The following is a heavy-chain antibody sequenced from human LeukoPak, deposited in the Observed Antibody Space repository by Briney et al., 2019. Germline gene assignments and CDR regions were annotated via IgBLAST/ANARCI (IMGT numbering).Heavy chain of an antibody. J-gene: IGHJ6*02. CDR1: GGSISSGGYY. CDR3: AREAWVSGDSKYRYYGIDV. CDR2: IYYSGST. D-gene: IGHD4-17*01. Sequence: PSQTLSLTCTVSGGSISSGGYYWSRIRQHPGKGLEWIGYIYYSGSTYYNPSLKSRVTISVDTSKNQFSLKLSSVTAADTAVYYCAREAWVSGDSKYRYYGIDVWGQGTTVTVSS. V-gene: IGHV4-31*03.